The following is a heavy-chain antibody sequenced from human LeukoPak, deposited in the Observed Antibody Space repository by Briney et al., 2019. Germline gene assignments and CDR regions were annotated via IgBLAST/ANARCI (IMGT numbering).Heavy chain of an antibody. J-gene: IGHJ6*04. Sequence: SVKVSCKASGGTFSSYAISWVRQAPGQGLEWMGGIIPIFGTANYAQKFQGRVTITADESTSTAYMELSSLRSEDTAVYYCARSIVVMVAAGAYYYYGMDVWGKGTTVTVSS. CDR1: GGTFSSYA. CDR2: IIPIFGTA. CDR3: ARSIVVMVAAGAYYYYGMDV. V-gene: IGHV1-69*13. D-gene: IGHD2-15*01.